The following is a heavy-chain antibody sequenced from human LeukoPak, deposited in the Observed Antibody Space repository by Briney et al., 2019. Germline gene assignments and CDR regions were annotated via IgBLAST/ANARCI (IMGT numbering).Heavy chain of an antibody. J-gene: IGHJ4*02. V-gene: IGHV3-23*01. CDR2: ISGSGGST. CDR1: GFTFSNYV. CDR3: AKDRSYYDSSGYWVFDY. D-gene: IGHD3-22*01. Sequence: GGSLRLSCAASGFTFSNYVMSWVRQAPGKGLEWVSAISGSGGSTYYADSVKGRFTISRDNSKNTLYLQMNSLRAEDTAVYYCAKDRSYYDSSGYWVFDYWGQGTLVTVSS.